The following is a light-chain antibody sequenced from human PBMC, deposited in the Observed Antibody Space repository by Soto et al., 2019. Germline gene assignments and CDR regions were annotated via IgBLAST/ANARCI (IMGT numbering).Light chain of an antibody. Sequence: QPVLTQSSSASASLGSSVRLTRSLSSGHSSYIIAWHQHQPGKAPQYLMKLEGSGAYNKGSGVPDRFSGSSSGADRYLTISNLHFEDEANYYCETWDRNSWVFGGGTKLTVL. V-gene: IGLV4-60*02. CDR2: LEGSGAY. CDR3: ETWDRNSWV. J-gene: IGLJ3*02. CDR1: SGHSSYI.